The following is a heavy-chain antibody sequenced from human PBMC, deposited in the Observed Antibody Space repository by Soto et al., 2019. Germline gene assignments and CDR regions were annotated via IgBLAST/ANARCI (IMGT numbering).Heavy chain of an antibody. D-gene: IGHD3-10*01. Sequence: ASVKVSCKASGYTFTGYYMHCVRQAPGQGLEWMGWINPNSGGTNYAQKFQGRVTMTRDTSISTAYMELSRLRSDDTAVYYCARSMVRGVNHYYYGMDVWGQGTTVTVSS. CDR1: GYTFTGYY. CDR3: ARSMVRGVNHYYYGMDV. J-gene: IGHJ6*02. CDR2: INPNSGGT. V-gene: IGHV1-2*02.